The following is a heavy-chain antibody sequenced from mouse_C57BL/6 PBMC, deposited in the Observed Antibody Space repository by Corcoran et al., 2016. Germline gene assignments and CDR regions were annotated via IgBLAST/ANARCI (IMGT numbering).Heavy chain of an antibody. Sequence: DVQLQESGPGLVKPSESLSLTCSVTGYSINSGYYWYLIRQFPGNQLEWMGYISYDGSNNYNPSLKNRISITRHTSKNQFFLKLNSVTTEDTATYYCAIDGYYVAAWLAYWGQGTLVTVS. CDR1: GYSINSGYY. CDR3: AIDGYYVAAWLAY. J-gene: IGHJ3*01. D-gene: IGHD2-3*01. CDR2: ISYDGSN. V-gene: IGHV3-6*01.